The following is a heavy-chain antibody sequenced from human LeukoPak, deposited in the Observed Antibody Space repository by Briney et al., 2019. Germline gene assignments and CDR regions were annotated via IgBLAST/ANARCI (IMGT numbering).Heavy chain of an antibody. D-gene: IGHD3-22*01. CDR2: IYYSGST. Sequence: SETLSLTCTVSGGSISSYYWSWIRQPPGKGVEWIGYIYYSGSTNYNPSLKSRVTISVDTSKNQFSLKLSSVTAADTAVYYCARYTYYYDSSGYYYRHLDYWGQGTLVTVSS. CDR3: ARYTYYYDSSGYYYRHLDY. CDR1: GGSISSYY. J-gene: IGHJ4*02. V-gene: IGHV4-59*01.